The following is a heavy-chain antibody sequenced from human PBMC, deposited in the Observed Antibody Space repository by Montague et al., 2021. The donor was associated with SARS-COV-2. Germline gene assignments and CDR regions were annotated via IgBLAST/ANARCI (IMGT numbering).Heavy chain of an antibody. V-gene: IGHV4-34*01. CDR2: INHSGST. D-gene: IGHD4-17*01. CDR1: GGSFSNYY. Sequence: SETLSLTCAVYGGSFSNYYWSWIRQPPGKGLEWIGEINHSGSTNYNPSXXSRVTISVDTSKNQFSLKLSSVTAADTAVYYCARGGTVTTYFAPKRTRRYTSYDPRSQGTLVAVSS. J-gene: IGHJ5*02. CDR3: ARGGTVTTYFAPKRTRRYTSYDP.